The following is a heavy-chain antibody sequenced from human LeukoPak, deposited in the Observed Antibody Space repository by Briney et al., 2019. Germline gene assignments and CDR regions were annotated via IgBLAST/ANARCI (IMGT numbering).Heavy chain of an antibody. J-gene: IGHJ4*02. D-gene: IGHD6-19*01. CDR1: GGSFSGYY. CDR3: ARGRTSNGWYRDY. V-gene: IGHV4-34*01. CDR2: INHSGST. Sequence: SETLPLTCAIYGGSFSGYYWSWIRQPPGKGLEWIGEINHSGSTNYNPSLKSRVTISVDTSKDQFSLKLSSVTAADTAVYYCARGRTSNGWYRDYWGQGTLVTVSS.